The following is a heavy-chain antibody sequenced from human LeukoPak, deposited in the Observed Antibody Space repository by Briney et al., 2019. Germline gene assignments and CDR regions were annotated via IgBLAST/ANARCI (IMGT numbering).Heavy chain of an antibody. J-gene: IGHJ4*02. CDR1: GFTFSSYA. CDR2: ISGSGGST. V-gene: IGHV3-23*01. Sequence: GGSLRLSCAASGFTFSSYAMSWVRQAPGKGLEWVSAISGSGGSTYYADSVKGRFTISRDNSKNTLYLQMNSLRAEDTAVYYCAKVTHYYDSSGYYSKTDYFDYWGQGTLVTVSS. CDR3: AKVTHYYDSSGYYSKTDYFDY. D-gene: IGHD3-22*01.